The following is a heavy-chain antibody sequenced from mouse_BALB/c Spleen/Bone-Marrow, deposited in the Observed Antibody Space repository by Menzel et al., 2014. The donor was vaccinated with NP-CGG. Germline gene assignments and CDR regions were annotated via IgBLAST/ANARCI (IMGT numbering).Heavy chain of an antibody. J-gene: IGHJ4*01. Sequence: DVQLQESGRGLVKPGGSLKLSCAASGFAFSGYDMSWVRQTPEKRLEWVAYISSGGSNTYYPDTVKGRFTISRDNAKNTLYLQMNSLKSEDTAMYYCARQRGYAYAMDYWGQGTSVTVSS. CDR2: ISSGGSNT. D-gene: IGHD2-2*01. CDR1: GFAFSGYD. V-gene: IGHV5-12-1*01. CDR3: ARQRGYAYAMDY.